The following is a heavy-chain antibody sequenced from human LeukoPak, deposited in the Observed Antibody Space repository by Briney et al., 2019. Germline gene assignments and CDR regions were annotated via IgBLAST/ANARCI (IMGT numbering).Heavy chain of an antibody. CDR2: IYYSGST. CDR1: GGSISSYY. J-gene: IGHJ3*02. CDR3: ARELNYYDSNGSYHPGAAFDI. Sequence: SETLSLTCTASGGSISSYYWSWIRQPPGKGLEWIGYIYYSGSTNYNPSLKSRVTISVDTSKNQFSLRLSSVTAADTAVYYCARELNYYDSNGSYHPGAAFDIWGHGTMVTVSS. D-gene: IGHD3-22*01. V-gene: IGHV4-59*01.